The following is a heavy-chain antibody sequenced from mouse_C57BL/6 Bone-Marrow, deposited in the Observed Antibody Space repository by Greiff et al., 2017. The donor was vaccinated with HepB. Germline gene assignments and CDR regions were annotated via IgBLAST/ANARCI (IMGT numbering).Heavy chain of an antibody. J-gene: IGHJ2*01. CDR1: GFTFSSYA. Sequence: DVKLVESGGGLVKPGGSLKLSCAASGFTFSSYAMSWVRQTPEKRLEWVATISDGGSYTYYPDNVKGRFTISRDNAKNNLYLQMSHLKSEDTAMYYCARERPSYFDYWGQGTTLTVSS. V-gene: IGHV5-4*01. CDR2: ISDGGSYT. CDR3: ARERPSYFDY.